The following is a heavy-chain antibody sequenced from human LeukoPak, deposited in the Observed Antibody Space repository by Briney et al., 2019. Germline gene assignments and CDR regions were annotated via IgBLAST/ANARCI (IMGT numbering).Heavy chain of an antibody. Sequence: GGSLRLSCAASGFTFDDYAMHWVRQAPGKGLEWVSGISWNSGSIGYADSVKGRFTIFRDNAKNSLYLQMNSLRAEDTALYYCAKATGYSSGWPLGYWGQGTLVTVSS. V-gene: IGHV3-9*01. CDR2: ISWNSGSI. CDR1: GFTFDDYA. CDR3: AKATGYSSGWPLGY. J-gene: IGHJ4*02. D-gene: IGHD6-19*01.